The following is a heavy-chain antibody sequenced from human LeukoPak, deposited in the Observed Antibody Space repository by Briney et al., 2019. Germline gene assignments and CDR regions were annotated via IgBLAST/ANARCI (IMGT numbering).Heavy chain of an antibody. V-gene: IGHV3-23*01. CDR1: GFTFSSYA. CDR2: ISGSGGST. D-gene: IGHD3-22*01. J-gene: IGHJ4*02. CDR3: ARNRDSSGYYYVVDY. Sequence: PGGSLRLSCAASGFTFSSYAMSWVRQAPGKGLEWVSAISGSGGSTYYADSVKGRFTIPRDNSKNTLYLQMNSLRAEDTAVYYCARNRDSSGYYYVVDYWGQGTLVTVSS.